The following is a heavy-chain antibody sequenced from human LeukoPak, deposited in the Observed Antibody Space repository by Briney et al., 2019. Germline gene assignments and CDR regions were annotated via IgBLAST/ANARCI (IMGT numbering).Heavy chain of an antibody. Sequence: PSETLSLTCAVYGGSFSGYYWSWIRQPPGKGLEWIGEINHSGSTNYNPSLKSRVTISVDTSKNQFSLKLSSVTAADTAVYYWARGFRNYDYGGQGTLVTVPS. CDR2: INHSGST. CDR3: ARGFRNYDY. V-gene: IGHV4-34*01. J-gene: IGHJ4*02. CDR1: GGSFSGYY.